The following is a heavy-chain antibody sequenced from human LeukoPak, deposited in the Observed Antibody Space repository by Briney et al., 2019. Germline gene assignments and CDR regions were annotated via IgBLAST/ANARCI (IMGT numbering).Heavy chain of an antibody. Sequence: ASVKVSCKASGYTLTGYYMHWVRQAPGQGLEWMGWINPNSGGTNYAQKFQGRVTMTRDTSISTAYMELSRLRSDDTAVYYCARSQVGATYTRYFQHWGQGTLVTVSS. V-gene: IGHV1-2*02. CDR2: INPNSGGT. CDR3: ARSQVGATYTRYFQH. CDR1: GYTLTGYY. D-gene: IGHD1-26*01. J-gene: IGHJ1*01.